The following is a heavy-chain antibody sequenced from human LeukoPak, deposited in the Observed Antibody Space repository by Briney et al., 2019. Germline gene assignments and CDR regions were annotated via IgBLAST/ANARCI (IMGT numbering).Heavy chain of an antibody. J-gene: IGHJ4*02. CDR2: IYSSGST. D-gene: IGHD6-19*01. V-gene: IGHV4-61*09. Sequence: SETLSLTCTVSGGSIGSGSYYWGWIRPPAGKGLEWIGHIYSSGSTSYNPSLQSRVTISVDTSKHQFSLEVTSVTAADTAVYYCARAGGSVGWYGTIDYWGQGTLVTVSS. CDR3: ARAGGSVGWYGTIDY. CDR1: GGSIGSGSYY.